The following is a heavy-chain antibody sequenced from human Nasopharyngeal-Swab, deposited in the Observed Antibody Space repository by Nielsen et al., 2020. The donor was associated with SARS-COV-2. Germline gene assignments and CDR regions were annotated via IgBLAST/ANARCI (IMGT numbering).Heavy chain of an antibody. CDR3: AKPTIFGAEIDY. V-gene: IGHV3-43D*03. D-gene: IGHD3-3*01. Sequence: GESLKISCAASGFTFHDFAMHWVRQAPGKGLEWVSLITSDGDTTLYADSVKGRFTISRDNSRNSLYLQMNSLRLEDTAFYYCAKPTIFGAEIDYRGQGTLVTVSS. CDR2: ITSDGDTT. CDR1: GFTFHDFA. J-gene: IGHJ4*02.